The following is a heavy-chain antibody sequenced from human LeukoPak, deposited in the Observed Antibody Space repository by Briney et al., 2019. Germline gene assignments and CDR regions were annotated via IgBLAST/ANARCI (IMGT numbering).Heavy chain of an antibody. CDR3: ARDRRSHYYGSGTYYPDAFDI. CDR1: GYTFTGYY. J-gene: IGHJ3*02. CDR2: INPNSGGT. D-gene: IGHD3-10*01. V-gene: IGHV1-2*04. Sequence: ASVKVSCKASGYTFTGYYMHWVRQAPGQGLEWMGGINPNSGGTNYAQKFQGWVTMTRDTSISTAYMELSRLRSDDTAVCYCARDRRSHYYGSGTYYPDAFDIWGQGAMVTVTS.